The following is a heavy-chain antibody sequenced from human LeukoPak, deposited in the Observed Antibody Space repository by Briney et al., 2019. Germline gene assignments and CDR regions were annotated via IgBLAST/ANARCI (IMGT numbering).Heavy chain of an antibody. CDR1: GGSISSSSYY. CDR2: ISYSEST. V-gene: IGHV4-39*01. Sequence: PSETLSLTCTVSGGSISSSSYYWGWTRQPPGKGLEWIGCISYSESTPHNPSLKSRVTISVATSKNQFSLKLNSVTAADTAVYYCAQLLGYCSGASCRSATPRGYWGQGTQVTVSS. D-gene: IGHD2-15*01. CDR3: AQLLGYCSGASCRSATPRGY. J-gene: IGHJ4*02.